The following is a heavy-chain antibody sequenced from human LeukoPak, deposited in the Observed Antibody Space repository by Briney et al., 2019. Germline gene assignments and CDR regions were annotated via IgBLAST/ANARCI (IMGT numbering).Heavy chain of an antibody. J-gene: IGHJ6*03. CDR3: ARDGGYCSRTSCPASRMDV. CDR2: IWFDGSNK. D-gene: IGHD2-2*03. Sequence: GGSLRLFCAASGFTFSSYGMHWVRQAPGKGLEWVAVIWFDGSNKYCADSVKGRFTISRDNSKNTLDLQMNSLRAEDTAVYYCARDGGYCSRTSCPASRMDVWGKGTTVTVSS. V-gene: IGHV3-33*08. CDR1: GFTFSSYG.